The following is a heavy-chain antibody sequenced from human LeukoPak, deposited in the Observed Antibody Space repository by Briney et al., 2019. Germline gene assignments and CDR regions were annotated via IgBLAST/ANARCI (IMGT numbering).Heavy chain of an antibody. CDR3: AKVPSGYCSSTSCYTVFDY. D-gene: IGHD2-2*02. J-gene: IGHJ4*02. CDR2: IAWNSGSV. Sequence: PGGSLRLSCAAYGFTFDDYAMHWVRQAPGKGLEWVSGIAWNSGSVGYADSVKGRFTISRDNAKNSLYLQMNSLRVEDTALYYCAKVPSGYCSSTSCYTVFDYWGQGTLVTVSS. V-gene: IGHV3-9*01. CDR1: GFTFDDYA.